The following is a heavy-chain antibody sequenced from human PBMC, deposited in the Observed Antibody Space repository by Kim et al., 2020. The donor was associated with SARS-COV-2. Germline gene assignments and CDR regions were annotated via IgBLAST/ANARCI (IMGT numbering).Heavy chain of an antibody. CDR1: GFTFGDYA. Sequence: GGSLRLSCTASGFTFGDYAMSWFRQAPGKGLEWVGFIRSKAYGGTTEYAASVKGRFTISRDDSKSIAYLQMNSLKTEATAVYYCTRHRTYYDILTGSWGQGTLVTVSS. V-gene: IGHV3-49*03. J-gene: IGHJ5*02. CDR3: TRHRTYYDILTGS. CDR2: IRSKAYGGTT. D-gene: IGHD3-9*01.